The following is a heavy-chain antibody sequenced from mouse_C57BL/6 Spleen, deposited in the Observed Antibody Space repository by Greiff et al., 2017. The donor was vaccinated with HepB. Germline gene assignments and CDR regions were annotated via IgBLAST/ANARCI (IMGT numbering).Heavy chain of an antibody. V-gene: IGHV1-81*01. J-gene: IGHJ3*01. CDR3: ARFSHGCFDY. CDR2: IYPRSGNT. CDR1: GYTFTSYG. Sequence: QVQLQQSGAELARPGASVKLSCKASGYTFTSYGISWVKQRTGQGLEWIGEIYPRSGNTYYNEKFKGKATLTADKSSSTAYMKLRSLTSEDSAVYICARFSHGCFDYWGQGTLVTVSA.